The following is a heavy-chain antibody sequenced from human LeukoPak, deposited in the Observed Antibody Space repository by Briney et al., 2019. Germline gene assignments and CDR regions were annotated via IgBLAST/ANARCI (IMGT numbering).Heavy chain of an antibody. CDR3: ARSTPFLRFDN. CDR1: GGSISSGGYS. J-gene: IGHJ4*02. D-gene: IGHD2/OR15-2a*01. Sequence: SETLSLTCAVSGGSISSGGYSWSWIRQPPGKGLEWIGYIYHSGSTYYDPSLKSRVTISVDRSKNQFSLKLSSVTAADTAVYYCARSTPFLRFDNWGQGTLVTVSS. V-gene: IGHV4-30-2*01. CDR2: IYHSGST.